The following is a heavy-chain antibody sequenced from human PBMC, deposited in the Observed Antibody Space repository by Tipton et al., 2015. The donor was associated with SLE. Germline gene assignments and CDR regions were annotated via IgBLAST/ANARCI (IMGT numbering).Heavy chain of an antibody. J-gene: IGHJ2*01. CDR2: IYYSGST. Sequence: TLSLTCTVSGASIRSYYWSWIRQPPGKGLEWIGYIYYSGSTYDNPSLKSRVTISVDTSKNQFSLKLSSVTAADTAVYYCARVGEPNQYHFWSGYHYWYFDLWGRFTLVTVSS. CDR1: GASIRSYY. V-gene: IGHV4-59*12. CDR3: ARVGEPNQYHFWSGYHYWYFDL. D-gene: IGHD3-3*01.